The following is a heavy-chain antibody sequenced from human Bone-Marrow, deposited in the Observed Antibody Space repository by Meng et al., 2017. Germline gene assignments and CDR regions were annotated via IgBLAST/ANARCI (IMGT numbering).Heavy chain of an antibody. V-gene: IGHV3-48*03. D-gene: IGHD5-24*01. Sequence: GESLKISCAASGFTFSSYEMDWVRQAPGKGLEWVSYITTSGSTIYYADSVKGRVTISRDNAKNSLYLQMNSLRAEDTAVYYCVRGGRDGYNYFSYWGQGTLVTVSS. CDR2: ITTSGSTI. CDR3: VRGGRDGYNYFSY. J-gene: IGHJ4*02. CDR1: GFTFSSYE.